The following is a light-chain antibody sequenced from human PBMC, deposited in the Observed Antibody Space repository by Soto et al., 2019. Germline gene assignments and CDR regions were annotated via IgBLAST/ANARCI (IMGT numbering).Light chain of an antibody. CDR3: SSYTTTTAWV. Sequence: QSALTQPASVSGSPGQSITISCTGSSSDVGAYRYVSWFQQHPGRAPKLIIYEVSNRPSGVSDRFSGSKSGNTASLTISGLKAEDEADYHCSSYTTTTAWVFGGGTKVTGL. CDR2: EVS. J-gene: IGLJ3*02. V-gene: IGLV2-14*01. CDR1: SSDVGAYRY.